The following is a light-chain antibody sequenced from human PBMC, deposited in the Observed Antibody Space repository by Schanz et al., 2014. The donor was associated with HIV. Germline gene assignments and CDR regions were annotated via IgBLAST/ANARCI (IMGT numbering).Light chain of an antibody. CDR1: SSDVGGYNY. J-gene: IGLJ3*02. V-gene: IGLV2-8*01. CDR2: EVS. CDR3: GSCSPTNTCT. Sequence: QSVLTQPPSASGSPGQSVTISCTGTSSDVGGYNYVSWCQQHPGKAPKLMIYEVSKRPSGVPDRFSGSKSGNTASLTVSGLQAEDEADYYCGSCSPTNTCTFGGGTKLTV.